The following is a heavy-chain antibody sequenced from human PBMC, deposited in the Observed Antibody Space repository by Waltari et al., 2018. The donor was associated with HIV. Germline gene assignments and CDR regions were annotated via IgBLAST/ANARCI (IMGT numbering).Heavy chain of an antibody. D-gene: IGHD3-22*01. V-gene: IGHV3-30-3*01. Sequence: VLLVESGGGVVQPGRSQRLSCAASGFSLSDFAMHWVRQSPDKGLEWVTAISYDATNKYYSDSVKGRFTVSRDNRKNTLYLQMNSLRPEDSGVYFCVRVGGRIPMIVVAPFDHWGQGTRVTVSS. J-gene: IGHJ4*02. CDR1: GFSLSDFA. CDR3: VRVGGRIPMIVVAPFDH. CDR2: ISYDATNK.